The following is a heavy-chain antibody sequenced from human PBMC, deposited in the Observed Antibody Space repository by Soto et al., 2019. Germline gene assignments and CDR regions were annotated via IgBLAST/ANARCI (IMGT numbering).Heavy chain of an antibody. D-gene: IGHD6-13*01. CDR3: XKXGRXSSSWY. CDR1: GFTFSSYG. CDR2: ISYDGSNK. V-gene: IGHV3-30*18. Sequence: QVQLVESGGGVVQPGRSLRLSCAASGFTFSSYGMHWVRQAPGKGLEWVAVISYDGSNKYYADSVKGRFTIFRDNSKNTLYLQMNSLRAEXXAVXXXXKXGRXSSSWY. J-gene: IGHJ2*01.